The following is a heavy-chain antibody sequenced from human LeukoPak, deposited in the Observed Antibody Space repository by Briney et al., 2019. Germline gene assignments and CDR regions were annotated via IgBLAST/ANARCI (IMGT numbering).Heavy chain of an antibody. J-gene: IGHJ5*02. CDR2: IYYSGST. CDR3: ARGPIAAAGLNWFDP. CDR1: GGSISSSSYY. V-gene: IGHV4-39*07. D-gene: IGHD6-13*01. Sequence: SETLSLTCTVSGGSISSSSYYWGWIRQPPGKGLEWIGSIYYSGSTYYNPSLKSRVTISVETSKNQFSLKLSSVTAADTALYYCARGPIAAAGLNWFDPWGQGTLVTVSS.